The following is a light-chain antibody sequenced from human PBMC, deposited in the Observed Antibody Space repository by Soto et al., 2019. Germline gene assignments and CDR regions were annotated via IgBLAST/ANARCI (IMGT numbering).Light chain of an antibody. J-gene: IGKJ5*01. Sequence: IQLTQSPSSLSPSVGDRVTITCRASQGISSYLAWYQQKPGKAPKLLIYAASTLQSGVPSRFSGSGSGTDFTLTISSLQPEDFATYYCQQLNSYPRITFGQGTRLEIK. CDR3: QQLNSYPRIT. CDR1: QGISSY. CDR2: AAS. V-gene: IGKV1-9*01.